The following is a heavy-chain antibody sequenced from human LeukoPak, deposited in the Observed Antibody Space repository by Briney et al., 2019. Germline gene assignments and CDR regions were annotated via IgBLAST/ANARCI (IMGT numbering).Heavy chain of an antibody. J-gene: IGHJ5*02. V-gene: IGHV4-38-2*02. Sequence: SETLSLTCTVSGYSISSGYYWGWIRQPPGKGLEWIGSIYHSGSTYYNPSLKSRVTISVDTSKNQFSLKLSSVTAADTAVYYCARDQGPWGQGTLVTVFS. CDR3: ARDQGP. CDR1: GYSISSGYY. CDR2: IYHSGST.